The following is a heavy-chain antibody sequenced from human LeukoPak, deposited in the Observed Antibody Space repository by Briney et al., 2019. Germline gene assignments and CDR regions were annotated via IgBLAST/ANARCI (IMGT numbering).Heavy chain of an antibody. J-gene: IGHJ4*02. V-gene: IGHV4-59*08. CDR1: GGSISSYY. Sequence: PSETLSLTCTVSGGSISSYYWSWIRQPPGKGLEWIGYIHYSGSTNYNPSLKSRVTISVDTSKNQFSLKLSSVTAADTAVYYCARVYSSSSLGPWGQGTLVTVSS. CDR3: ARVYSSSSLGP. D-gene: IGHD6-13*01. CDR2: IHYSGST.